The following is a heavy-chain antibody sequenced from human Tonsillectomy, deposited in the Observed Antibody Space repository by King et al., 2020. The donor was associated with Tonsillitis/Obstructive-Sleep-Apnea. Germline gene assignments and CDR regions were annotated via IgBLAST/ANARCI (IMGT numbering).Heavy chain of an antibody. CDR2: IIPILGIA. J-gene: IGHJ4*02. CDR3: ASGCSSTSCPILITGTTEGGDYFDY. Sequence: QLVQSGAEVKKPGSSVKVSCKASGGTFSSYAISWVRQAPGQGLEWMGRIIPILGIANYAQKFQGRVTITADKSTSTAYMELSSLRSEDTAVYYCASGCSSTSCPILITGTTEGGDYFDYWGQGTLVTVSS. CDR1: GGTFSSYA. V-gene: IGHV1-69*04. D-gene: IGHD2-2*01.